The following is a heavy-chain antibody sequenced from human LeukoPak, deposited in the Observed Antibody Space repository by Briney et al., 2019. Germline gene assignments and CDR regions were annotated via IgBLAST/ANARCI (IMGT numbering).Heavy chain of an antibody. CDR3: ARGRLVSLYYFDF. Sequence: GGSLRLSCAASGFTFSNYAMNWVRQAPGKGREWGSYISSTSTIYYADSVKCRFTISRDNAKNSLYLQMHSLRAEDTAIYYCARGRLVSLYYFDFWGQGTLVTVSS. CDR2: ISSTSTI. CDR1: GFTFSNYA. J-gene: IGHJ4*02. D-gene: IGHD4-11*01. V-gene: IGHV3-69-1*02.